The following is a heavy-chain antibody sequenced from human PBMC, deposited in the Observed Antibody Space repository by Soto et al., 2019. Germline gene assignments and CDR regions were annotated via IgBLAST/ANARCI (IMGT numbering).Heavy chain of an antibody. CDR3: AKDRLLHYDILTGPVDY. CDR2: ISYDGSNK. J-gene: IGHJ4*02. CDR1: GFTFSSYG. V-gene: IGHV3-30*18. Sequence: PGGSLRLSCAASGFTFSSYGMHWVRQAPGKGLEWVAVISYDGSNKYYADSVKGRFTISRDNSKNTLYLQMNSLRAEDTAVYYCAKDRLLHYDILTGPVDYWGQGTLVTVSS. D-gene: IGHD3-9*01.